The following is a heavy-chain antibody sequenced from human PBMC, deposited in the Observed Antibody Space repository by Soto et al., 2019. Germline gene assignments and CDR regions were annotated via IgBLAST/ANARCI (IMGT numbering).Heavy chain of an antibody. J-gene: IGHJ6*02. V-gene: IGHV3-23*01. CDR1: GLTFSTYA. CDR2: IGGSGTGGRT. CDR3: AKSPGGLDGYNSDYYGMDV. Sequence: EVHLLESGGDLVQPGGSLRLSCTASGLTFSTYAMSWVRQPPGKGLEWVSAIGGSGTGGRTYYADSVKGRFTISRDNSENTVYVQMNSLRADDTAVYYWAKSPGGLDGYNSDYYGMDVWGQGTTVTVSS. D-gene: IGHD5-12*01.